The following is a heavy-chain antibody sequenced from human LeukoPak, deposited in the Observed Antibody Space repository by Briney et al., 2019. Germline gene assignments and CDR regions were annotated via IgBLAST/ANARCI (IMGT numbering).Heavy chain of an antibody. CDR2: INPNSGGT. Sequence: ASVKVSCKASGYTFTSYGISWVRQAPGQGLEWMGWINPNSGGTNYAQKFQGRVTMTRDTSISTAYMELSRLRSDDTAVYYCARAGGYYDSSGYYSYFDYWGQGTLVTVSS. J-gene: IGHJ4*02. V-gene: IGHV1-2*02. CDR1: GYTFTSYG. D-gene: IGHD3-22*01. CDR3: ARAGGYYDSSGYYSYFDY.